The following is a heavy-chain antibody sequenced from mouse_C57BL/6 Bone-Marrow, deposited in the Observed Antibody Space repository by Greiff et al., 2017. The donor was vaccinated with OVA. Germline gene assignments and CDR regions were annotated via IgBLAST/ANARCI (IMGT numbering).Heavy chain of an antibody. CDR3: ASDPLDCGSSYGTMDY. D-gene: IGHD1-1*01. CDR2: INPNNGGT. J-gene: IGHJ4*01. CDR1: GYTFTDYY. Sequence: VQLQQSGPELVKPGASVKISCKASGYTFTDYYMNWVQQSHGKSLEWIGDINPNNGGTSYNQKFKGKATLTVDKSSSKAYMELRSLTSEDSAVYYCASDPLDCGSSYGTMDYWGQGTSVTVSS. V-gene: IGHV1-26*01.